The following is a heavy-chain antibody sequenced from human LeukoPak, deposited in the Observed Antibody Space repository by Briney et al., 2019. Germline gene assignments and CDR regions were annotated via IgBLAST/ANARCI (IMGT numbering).Heavy chain of an antibody. Sequence: PGGSLRLSCAASGLTVSSYSMNWARQAPGKGLEWVASINHNGNVNYYVDSVKGRFTISRDNAKNSLYLQMSNLRAEDTAVYFCARGGGLDVWGQGATVTVSS. V-gene: IGHV3-7*03. D-gene: IGHD3-16*01. CDR3: ARGGGLDV. CDR2: INHNGNVN. CDR1: GLTVSSYS. J-gene: IGHJ6*02.